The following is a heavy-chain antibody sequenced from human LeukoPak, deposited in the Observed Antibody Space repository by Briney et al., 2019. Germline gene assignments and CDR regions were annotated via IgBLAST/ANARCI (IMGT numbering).Heavy chain of an antibody. D-gene: IGHD2-15*01. V-gene: IGHV5-51*01. CDR3: ARPYCSGGSCYPINYFDY. CDR1: GYTFTTYW. CDR2: IYPGDSET. Sequence: GESLKISCKGSGYTFTTYWIAWVRQMPGEGLEWMGIIYPGDSETRYSPSFQGQVTISADKSITTAYLQWGSLKASDTAMYYCARPYCSGGSCYPINYFDYWGQGTLVTVSS. J-gene: IGHJ4*02.